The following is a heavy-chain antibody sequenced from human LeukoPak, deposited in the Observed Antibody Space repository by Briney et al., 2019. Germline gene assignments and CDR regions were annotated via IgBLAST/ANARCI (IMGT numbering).Heavy chain of an antibody. D-gene: IGHD6-13*01. J-gene: IGHJ4*02. Sequence: ASVKVSCKASGYTSPNQAISWVRQAPGQGLEWMGWISPYNGKKDYAQKFQGRVTMTTDTSTSTAYMELTSLRSDDTAIYYCARGGMSYFDYWGQGTLVTVSS. CDR3: ARGGMSYFDY. CDR1: GYTSPNQA. V-gene: IGHV1-18*01. CDR2: ISPYNGKK.